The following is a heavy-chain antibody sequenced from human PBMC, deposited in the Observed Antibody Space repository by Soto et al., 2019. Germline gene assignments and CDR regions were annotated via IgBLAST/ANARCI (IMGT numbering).Heavy chain of an antibody. V-gene: IGHV4-39*01. J-gene: IGHJ6*02. D-gene: IGHD4-17*01. CDR1: GDSISDSSFY. Sequence: QLQLQESGPGLVKPSETLSLTCTSSGDSISDSSFYWAWIRQPPGKGLEWIGSIYYKGYTKYNPSPESRFTITVDTSRNQFSLRLSSVTAEDTAVYFCARHPYYGGNYYDYGMDVWGPGTTVIVSS. CDR2: IYYKGYT. CDR3: ARHPYYGGNYYDYGMDV.